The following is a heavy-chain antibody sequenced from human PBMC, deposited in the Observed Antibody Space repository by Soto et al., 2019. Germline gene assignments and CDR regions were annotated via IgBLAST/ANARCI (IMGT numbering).Heavy chain of an antibody. CDR1: GFTFSSYA. V-gene: IGHV3-23*01. CDR2: ISGSGGST. Sequence: EVQLLESGGGLVQPGGSLRPSCAASGFTFSSYAMSWVRQAPGKGLEWVSAISGSGGSTYYADSVKGRFTISRDNSKNTLYLKMNSLRAEDTAVYYCAKSSPMIVVVITLSIGGEYSFDYWGQGTLVTVSS. CDR3: AKSSPMIVVVITLSIGGEYSFDY. J-gene: IGHJ4*02. D-gene: IGHD3-22*01.